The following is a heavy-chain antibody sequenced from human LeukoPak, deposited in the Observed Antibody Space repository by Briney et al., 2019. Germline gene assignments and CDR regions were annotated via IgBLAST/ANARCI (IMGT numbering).Heavy chain of an antibody. Sequence: GGSLRLSCAASGFTFSTYSMNWVRQAPGKGLEWLSYISESGTYIYYADSVKGRFTISRDNAKNSLYLQMNSLRDEDTAVYYCARDDGRVVKQHYYYGMDVWGQGTTVTVSS. J-gene: IGHJ6*02. CDR2: ISESGTYI. D-gene: IGHD3-3*01. V-gene: IGHV3-48*02. CDR3: ARDDGRVVKQHYYYGMDV. CDR1: GFTFSTYS.